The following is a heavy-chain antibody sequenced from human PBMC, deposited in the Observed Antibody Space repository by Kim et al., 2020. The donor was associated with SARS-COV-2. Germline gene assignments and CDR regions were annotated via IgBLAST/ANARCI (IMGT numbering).Heavy chain of an antibody. D-gene: IGHD2-15*01. CDR3: VSYGRCYGAVL. J-gene: IGHJ4*02. Sequence: GGSLRLSCTGSGFIFSDYAIHWVRRAPGLGLEYVSATTRSGDGSFYADSVEGRFTISRDNSKSTLYLQMSSLRLEDTSMYYCVSYGRCYGAVLWGQGTLVMVSS. V-gene: IGHV3-64D*06. CDR2: TTRSGDGS. CDR1: GFIFSDYA.